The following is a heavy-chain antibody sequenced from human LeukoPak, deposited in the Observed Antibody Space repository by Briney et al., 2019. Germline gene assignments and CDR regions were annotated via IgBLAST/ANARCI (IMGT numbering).Heavy chain of an antibody. CDR2: INPNSGGT. V-gene: IGHV1-2*06. J-gene: IGHJ4*02. CDR1: GYTFTGYY. Sequence: ASVKVSCKASGYTFTGYYMHWVRQAPGQGLEWMGRINPNSGGTNYAQKFQGRVTMTRDTSISTAYMELSRLRSDDTAVYYCASSTHFGRDYYFDHWGQGTLVTVSS. D-gene: IGHD3-10*01. CDR3: ASSTHFGRDYYFDH.